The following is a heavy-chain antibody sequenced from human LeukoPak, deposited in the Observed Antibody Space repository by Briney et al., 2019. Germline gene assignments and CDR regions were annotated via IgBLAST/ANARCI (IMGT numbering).Heavy chain of an antibody. V-gene: IGHV3-33*01. Sequence: PGGSLRLSCAASGFTFSSYGMHWVRQAPGKGLEWVAVIWYDGGNKYYADSVKGRFTISRDNSKNTLYLQMNSLRAEDTAVYYCASFRSGSSDWYGIGGGYYYGMDVWGQGTTVTVSS. J-gene: IGHJ6*02. CDR1: GFTFSSYG. CDR3: ASFRSGSSDWYGIGGGYYYGMDV. D-gene: IGHD6-19*01. CDR2: IWYDGGNK.